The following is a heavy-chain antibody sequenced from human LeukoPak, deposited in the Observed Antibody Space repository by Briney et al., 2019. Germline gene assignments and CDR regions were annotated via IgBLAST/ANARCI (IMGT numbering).Heavy chain of an antibody. CDR2: ISYDGSNK. D-gene: IGHD6-19*01. CDR1: GFTFSSYA. CDR3: ARGIAVADYYYYGMDV. Sequence: GGSLRLSCAAAGFTFSSYAMHWVRQAPGKGLEWVAVISYDGSNKYYADSVKGRFTISRDNSKNTLYLQMNSLRAGDTAVYYCARGIAVADYYYYGMDVWGQGTTVTVSS. V-gene: IGHV3-30-3*01. J-gene: IGHJ6*02.